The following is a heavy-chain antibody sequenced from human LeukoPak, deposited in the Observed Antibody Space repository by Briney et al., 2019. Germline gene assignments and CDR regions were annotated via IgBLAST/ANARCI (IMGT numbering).Heavy chain of an antibody. J-gene: IGHJ4*02. V-gene: IGHV4-59*12. D-gene: IGHD4-23*01. CDR1: GGSISSYY. Sequence: SETLSLTCTVSGGSISSYYWSWIRQPPGKGLEWIGEIYHSGSTNYNPSLKSRVTISVDKSKNQFSLKPSSVTAADTAVYYCATLAYGGNSGYDYWGQGTLVTVSS. CDR3: ATLAYGGNSGYDY. CDR2: IYHSGST.